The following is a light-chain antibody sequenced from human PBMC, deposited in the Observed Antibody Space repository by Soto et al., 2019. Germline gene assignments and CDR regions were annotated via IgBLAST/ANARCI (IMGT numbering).Light chain of an antibody. CDR2: GAS. CDR3: QQYSSLWT. J-gene: IGKJ1*01. Sequence: EIVLTQSPGTLSLSPGERATLSCRTSQSVNNNYLAWYQQKPGQAPRLLIYGASSRATGIPDRFSGSGSGTDFTLSISRLEPEDFAVYYCQQYSSLWTFGQGTTVDIK. CDR1: QSVNNNY. V-gene: IGKV3-20*01.